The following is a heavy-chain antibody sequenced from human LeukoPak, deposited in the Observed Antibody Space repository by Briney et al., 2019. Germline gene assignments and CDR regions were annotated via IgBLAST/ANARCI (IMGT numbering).Heavy chain of an antibody. CDR1: GFTFSSYG. CDR2: IWYDGSNK. V-gene: IGHV3-33*01. CDR3: TTDPSIQLWLLQRPGVFDY. Sequence: GGSLRLSCAASGFTFSSYGMHWVRQAPGKGLEWVAVIWYDGSNKYYADSVKGRFTISRDNSKNTLYLQMNSLKTEDTAVYYCTTDPSIQLWLLQRPGVFDYWGQGTLVTVSS. D-gene: IGHD5-18*01. J-gene: IGHJ4*02.